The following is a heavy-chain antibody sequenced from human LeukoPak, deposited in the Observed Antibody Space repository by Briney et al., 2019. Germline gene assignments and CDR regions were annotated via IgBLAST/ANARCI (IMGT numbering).Heavy chain of an antibody. V-gene: IGHV3-48*04. Sequence: GGSLRLSCAASGFTFSSYSMNWVRQAPGKGLEWVSYISSSSSTIYYADSVKGRFTISRDNAKNSLYLQMNSLRAEDTALYYCAKDSSGWYGPFDYWGQGTLVTVSS. CDR2: ISSSSSTI. CDR3: AKDSSGWYGPFDY. J-gene: IGHJ4*02. CDR1: GFTFSSYS. D-gene: IGHD6-19*01.